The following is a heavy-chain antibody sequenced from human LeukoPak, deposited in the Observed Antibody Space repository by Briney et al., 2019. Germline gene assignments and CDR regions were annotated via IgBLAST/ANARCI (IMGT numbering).Heavy chain of an antibody. CDR1: GYTFTSYD. CDR3: ARGNSEDSSGYGGVYYYYYMDV. CDR2: MNPNSGNT. D-gene: IGHD3-22*01. V-gene: IGHV1-8*01. Sequence: GASVKVSCKASGYTFTSYDINWVRQATGQGLEWMGWMNPNSGNTGYAQKFQGRVTMTRNTSISTAYMELSSLRSEDTAVYYCARGNSEDSSGYGGVYYYYYMDVWGKGTTVTISS. J-gene: IGHJ6*03.